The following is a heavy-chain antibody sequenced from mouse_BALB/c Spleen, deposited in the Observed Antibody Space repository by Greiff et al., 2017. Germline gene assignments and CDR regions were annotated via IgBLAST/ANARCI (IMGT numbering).Heavy chain of an antibody. CDR3: ARLSTTADYAMDY. Sequence: EVQLQQSGPELVKPGASVKMSCKASGYTFTSYVMHWVKQKPGQGLEWIGYINPYNDGTKYNEKFKGKATLTSDKSSSTAYMELSSLTSEDSAVYYCARLSTTADYAMDYWGQGTSVTVSS. CDR1: GYTFTSYV. J-gene: IGHJ4*01. CDR2: INPYNDGT. D-gene: IGHD1-2*01. V-gene: IGHV1-14*01.